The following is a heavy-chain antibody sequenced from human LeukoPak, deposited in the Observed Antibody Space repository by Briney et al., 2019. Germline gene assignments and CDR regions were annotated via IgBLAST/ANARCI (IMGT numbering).Heavy chain of an antibody. CDR3: ARDIAADTAMVTKRVDY. Sequence: ASAKVSCKASGYTFTSYGISWVRQAPGQGLEWMGWISAYNGNTNYAQKLQGRVTMTTDTSTSTACMELRSLRSDDTAVYYCARDIAADTAMVTKRVDYWGQGTLVTVSS. V-gene: IGHV1-18*01. CDR1: GYTFTSYG. CDR2: ISAYNGNT. D-gene: IGHD5-18*01. J-gene: IGHJ4*02.